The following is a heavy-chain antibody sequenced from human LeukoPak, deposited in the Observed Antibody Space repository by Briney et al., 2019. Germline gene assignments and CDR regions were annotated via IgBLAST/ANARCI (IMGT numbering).Heavy chain of an antibody. J-gene: IGHJ4*02. Sequence: SETLSLTCTVSGGSISSYYWSWIRQPAGKGLEWIGRIYTSRSTNYNPSLKSRVTISVDKSKNQFSLKLSSVTAADTAVYYCARSGRRYYYGSGSYYPSREYWGQGTLVTVSS. D-gene: IGHD3-10*01. V-gene: IGHV4-4*07. CDR1: GGSISSYY. CDR2: IYTSRST. CDR3: ARSGRRYYYGSGSYYPSREY.